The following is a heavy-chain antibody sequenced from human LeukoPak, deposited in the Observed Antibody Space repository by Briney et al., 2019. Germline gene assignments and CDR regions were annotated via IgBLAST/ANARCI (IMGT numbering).Heavy chain of an antibody. Sequence: SVKVSCKAPGGTFSSYAISWVRQAPGQGLEWMGGIIPIFGTANYAQKFQGRVTITADESTSTAYMELSSLRSEDTAVYYCARDYYGSGSYGSGGQGYYYYGMDVWGQGTTVTVSS. V-gene: IGHV1-69*01. D-gene: IGHD3-10*01. CDR2: IIPIFGTA. J-gene: IGHJ6*02. CDR1: GGTFSSYA. CDR3: ARDYYGSGSYGSGGQGYYYYGMDV.